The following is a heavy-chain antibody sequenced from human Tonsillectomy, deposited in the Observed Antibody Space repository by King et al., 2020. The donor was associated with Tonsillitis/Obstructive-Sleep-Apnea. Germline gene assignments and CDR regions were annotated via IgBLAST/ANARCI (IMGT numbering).Heavy chain of an antibody. V-gene: IGHV3-43*02. Sequence: VQLVESGGGVVQPGGSLRLSCAASGFTFDDYAMHWVRQAPGKGLEWVSLISGDGGSTYYADSVKGRFTISRDNSKNSLYLQMNSLRTEDTALYYCAKVAVYYDFWSGYSGYYFDYWAREPWSPSPQ. CDR1: GFTFDDYA. CDR2: ISGDGGST. D-gene: IGHD3-3*01. J-gene: IGHJ4*02. CDR3: AKVAVYYDFWSGYSGYYFDY.